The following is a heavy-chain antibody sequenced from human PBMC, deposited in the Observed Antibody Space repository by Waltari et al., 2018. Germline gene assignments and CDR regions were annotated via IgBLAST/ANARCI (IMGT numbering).Heavy chain of an antibody. CDR1: GYTFTSYD. CDR3: ARVASSSWYYYYYYGMDV. Sequence: QVQLVQSGAEVKKPGASVKVSCKASGYTFTSYDINWVRQATGQGLEWMGWMNPNSGNTGYAQKFQGRVTITRNTSISTAYMELSSLRSEDTAVYYCARVASSSWYYYYYYGMDVWGQGTTVTVSS. CDR2: MNPNSGNT. D-gene: IGHD6-13*01. V-gene: IGHV1-8*03. J-gene: IGHJ6*02.